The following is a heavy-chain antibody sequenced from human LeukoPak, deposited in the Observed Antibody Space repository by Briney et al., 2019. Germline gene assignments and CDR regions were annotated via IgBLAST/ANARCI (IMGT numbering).Heavy chain of an antibody. CDR1: GVSIGTSSYY. V-gene: IGHV4-39*02. CDR2: IFRTGST. D-gene: IGHD3-10*01. Sequence: SETLSLTCTVSGVSIGTSSYYWGWIRQPPGKGLEWIGSIFRTGSTYYSASLKSRLSISVHTSKNHIVLKLTSVTAADTAVYFCARRVGFYGSGSLNYFDPWGQGILVSVSS. J-gene: IGHJ5*01. CDR3: ARRVGFYGSGSLNYFDP.